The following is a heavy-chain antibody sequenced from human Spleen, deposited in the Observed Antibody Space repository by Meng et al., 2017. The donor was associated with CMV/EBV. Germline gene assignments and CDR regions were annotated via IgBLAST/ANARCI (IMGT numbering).Heavy chain of an antibody. CDR3: ASGAEDTAMVNFDY. V-gene: IGHV1-69*05. D-gene: IGHD5-18*01. CDR2: IIPIFGTA. J-gene: IGHJ4*02. Sequence: KASGSTFSSYAISWVRQAPGQGLEWMGGIIPIFGTANYAQKFQGRVTITTDESTSTAYMELSSLRSEDTAVYYCASGAEDTAMVNFDYWGQGTLVTVSS. CDR1: GSTFSSYA.